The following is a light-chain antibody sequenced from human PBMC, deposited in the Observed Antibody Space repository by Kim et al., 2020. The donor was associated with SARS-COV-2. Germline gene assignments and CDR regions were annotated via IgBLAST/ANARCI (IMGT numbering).Light chain of an antibody. CDR1: QCVTSN. V-gene: IGKV3-15*01. CDR3: QQYHDWPLT. Sequence: VAAGAEATLSCRASQCVTSNLAWYQQKPGRAPRLLIYGPSTRATGIPARFTGSGSGTEFTLTISSLQSEDFAVYYCQQYHDWPLTFGGGTKVDIK. J-gene: IGKJ4*01. CDR2: GPS.